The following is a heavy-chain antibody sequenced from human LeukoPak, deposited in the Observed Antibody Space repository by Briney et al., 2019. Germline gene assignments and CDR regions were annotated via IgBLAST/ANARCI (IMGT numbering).Heavy chain of an antibody. D-gene: IGHD6-19*01. V-gene: IGHV4-39*01. J-gene: IGHJ4*02. CDR3: ARRDAYSSGILTFDY. CDR2: IYYSGST. CDR1: GVSISSSSYY. Sequence: KTSETLSLTCTVSGVSISSSSYYWGRIRQPPGKGLDWIGSIYYSGSTYYNPSLKSRVTISVDTSKNQFSLKLSSVTAADTAVYYCARRDAYSSGILTFDYWGQGTLVTVSS.